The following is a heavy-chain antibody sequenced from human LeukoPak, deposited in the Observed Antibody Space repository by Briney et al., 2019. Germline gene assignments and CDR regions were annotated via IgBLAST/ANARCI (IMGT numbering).Heavy chain of an antibody. D-gene: IGHD4-17*01. CDR2: VTTSADTP. V-gene: IGHV3-23*01. Sequence: GGSLRLSCAASGFTLSNFAVSWVRQAPGKGLEWVSLVTTSADTPYYAGSVKGRFTISRDNSKNTLFLQMNGLRADDTAVYYCAKALATLTTVWDLWGQGTLDSVSS. J-gene: IGHJ5*02. CDR3: AKALATLTTVWDL. CDR1: GFTLSNFA.